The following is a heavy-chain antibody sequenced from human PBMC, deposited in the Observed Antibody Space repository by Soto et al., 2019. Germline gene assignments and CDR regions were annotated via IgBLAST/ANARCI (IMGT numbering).Heavy chain of an antibody. CDR3: VSGPGTTADS. Sequence: QLQLQESGPGLVKPSETLSLTCTVSGGSISSTRYYLGWIRQPPGKGLECIGTTYYTGSTYYNPSLKSRVTISLDMSKNQFSLTVRSVTAADTAVYYCVSGPGTTADSWGQGTLVTVSS. V-gene: IGHV4-39*01. CDR2: TYYTGST. D-gene: IGHD1-1*01. CDR1: GGSISSTRYY. J-gene: IGHJ5*01.